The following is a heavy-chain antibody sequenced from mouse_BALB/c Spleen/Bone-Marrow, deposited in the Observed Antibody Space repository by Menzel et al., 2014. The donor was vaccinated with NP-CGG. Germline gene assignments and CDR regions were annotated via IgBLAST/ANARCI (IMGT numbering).Heavy chain of an antibody. CDR1: GYTFSSYW. D-gene: IGHD2-14*01. J-gene: IGHJ2*01. Sequence: QVQLQQSGAELMKPGASVKISCKATGYTFSSYWIEWVKQRPGHGLEWIGEILPGSGTTNYNEKFKGKATFTADTSSNTAYMQLSSLTSEDSAVYYCARGTYRYYFDYWGQGTTLTVPS. CDR2: ILPGSGTT. CDR3: ARGTYRYYFDY. V-gene: IGHV1-9*01.